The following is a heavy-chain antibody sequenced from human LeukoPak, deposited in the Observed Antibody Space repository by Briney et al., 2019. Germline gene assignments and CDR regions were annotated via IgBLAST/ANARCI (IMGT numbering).Heavy chain of an antibody. CDR1: GGSMSSYY. J-gene: IGHJ4*02. V-gene: IGHV4-59*12. CDR2: IYYSGST. Sequence: SETLSLTCTVSGGSMSSYYWSWIRQPPGKGLEWIGYIYYSGSTNYNPSLKSRVTISVDTSKNQFSLKLSSVTAADTAVYYCARDRAYSSGWYFDYWGQGTLVTVSS. D-gene: IGHD6-19*01. CDR3: ARDRAYSSGWYFDY.